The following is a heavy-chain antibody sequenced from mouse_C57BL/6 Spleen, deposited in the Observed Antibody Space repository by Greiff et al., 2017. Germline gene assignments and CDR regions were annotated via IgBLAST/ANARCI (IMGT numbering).Heavy chain of an antibody. V-gene: IGHV1-22*01. CDR1: GYTFTDYN. Sequence: EVQLQQSGPELVKPGASVKMSCKASGYTFTDYNMHWVKQSPGKSLEWIGYINPNNGGTSYNQKFKGKATLTVNKSSSTAYMELRSLTSEDSAVYYCARENDGDYVGYWGQGTTLTVSS. D-gene: IGHD2-3*01. CDR2: INPNNGGT. J-gene: IGHJ2*01. CDR3: ARENDGDYVGY.